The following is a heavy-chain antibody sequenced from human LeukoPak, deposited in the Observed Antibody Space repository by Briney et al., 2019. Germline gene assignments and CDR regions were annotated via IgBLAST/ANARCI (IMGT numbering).Heavy chain of an antibody. D-gene: IGHD1-26*01. Sequence: GGSLRLSCAASGFPFDDYGIRWVRQAPGKGLEWVSGINWNGGSTGYADSVKGRFTISRDNAKNSLYLQMNSLRAEDTALYYCARRTLSVGASITFYFDYWGQGTLVTVSS. V-gene: IGHV3-20*04. CDR3: ARRTLSVGASITFYFDY. CDR2: INWNGGST. CDR1: GFPFDDYG. J-gene: IGHJ4*02.